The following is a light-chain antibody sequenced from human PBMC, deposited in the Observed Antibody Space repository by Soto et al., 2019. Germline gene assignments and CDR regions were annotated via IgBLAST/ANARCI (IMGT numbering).Light chain of an antibody. CDR2: VAS. V-gene: IGKV1-39*01. CDR1: QSISSY. Sequence: DIQMTQSPSSLSASVGDRVSITCRASQSISSYLSWYQQKPGKAPKLLTNVASTLQSGVPSRFSGSGSGTDFTLAISSLQPEDFATYYCQQSSSTPQTFGGGTKVDIK. CDR3: QQSSSTPQT. J-gene: IGKJ4*01.